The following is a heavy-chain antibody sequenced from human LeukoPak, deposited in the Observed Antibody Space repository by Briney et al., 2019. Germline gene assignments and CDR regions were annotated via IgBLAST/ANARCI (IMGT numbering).Heavy chain of an antibody. CDR3: ARHDAGIAARPFDN. CDR2: IHASGPT. CDR1: GGSISTYY. J-gene: IGHJ4*02. Sequence: SEALSLTCTVSGGSISTYYWSWIRRPPGKGLEWIAYIHASGPTNYNPSLRSRITISVDTSKNQFSLKLSSVTAADTAVYYCARHDAGIAARPFDNWGQGTLVTVSS. V-gene: IGHV4-4*09. D-gene: IGHD6-6*01.